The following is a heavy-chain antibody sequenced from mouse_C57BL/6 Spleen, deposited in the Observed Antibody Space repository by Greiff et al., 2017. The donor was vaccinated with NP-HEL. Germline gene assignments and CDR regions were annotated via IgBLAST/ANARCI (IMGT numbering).Heavy chain of an antibody. J-gene: IGHJ4*01. Sequence: EVKVVESGGGLVQPKGSLKLSCAASGFSFNTYAMNWVRQAPGKGLEWVARIRSKSNNYATYYADSVKDRFTISRDDSESMLYLQMNNLKTEDTAMYYCVGLYYAMDYWGQGTSVTVSS. CDR2: IRSKSNNYAT. CDR3: VGLYYAMDY. V-gene: IGHV10-1*01. CDR1: GFSFNTYA.